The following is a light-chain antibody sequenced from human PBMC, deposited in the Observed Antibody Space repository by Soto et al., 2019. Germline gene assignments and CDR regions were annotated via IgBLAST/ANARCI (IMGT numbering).Light chain of an antibody. V-gene: IGKV1-9*01. CDR2: AAS. CDR3: QQYNSYSGYT. Sequence: DIQLTQSPSFLSASVGNRVTITCRASQGISSYLAWYQQKPGKAPKLLIYAASTLQSGVPSRFSGSGSGTEFTLTISSLQPEDFATYYCQQYNSYSGYTFGQGTKLEIK. CDR1: QGISSY. J-gene: IGKJ2*01.